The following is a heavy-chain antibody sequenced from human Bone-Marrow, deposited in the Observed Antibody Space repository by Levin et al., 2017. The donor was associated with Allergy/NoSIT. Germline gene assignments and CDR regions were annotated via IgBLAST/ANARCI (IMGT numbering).Heavy chain of an antibody. V-gene: IGHV3-66*01. CDR1: GFTVSTNY. CDR2: IYTGGTT. CDR3: ARVLRYYYDSRDLPFDP. J-gene: IGHJ5*02. D-gene: IGHD3-22*01. Sequence: SCAASGFTVSTNYMSWVRQAPGKGLEWVSLIYTGGTTYYADSVKGRFTISRDNSTNTVYLQMNSLRAEDTAVYYCARVLRYYYDSRDLPFDPWGQGTLVTVSS.